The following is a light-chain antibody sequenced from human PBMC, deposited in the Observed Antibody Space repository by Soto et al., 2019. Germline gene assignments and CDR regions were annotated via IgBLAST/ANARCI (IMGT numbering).Light chain of an antibody. Sequence: EIVLTQSPGTLSLSRGERATLSCRASQSVSSSYLAWYQQKPGQAPRLLIYGASSRATGIPDRFSGSGSGTDFTLTISRLEPEDFAVYYCQQYGSSPRTFGPGPKVHIK. CDR3: QQYGSSPRT. CDR2: GAS. CDR1: QSVSSSY. V-gene: IGKV3-20*01. J-gene: IGKJ1*01.